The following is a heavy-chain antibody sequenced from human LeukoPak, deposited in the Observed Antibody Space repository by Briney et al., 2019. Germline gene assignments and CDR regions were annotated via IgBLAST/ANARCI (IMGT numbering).Heavy chain of an antibody. Sequence: SETLSLTCTVSGGSISTYYWSWIRQSPGKGLEWIGYVFYGGSTDYSPSLKSRVTLLVDTSKSQFSLRLSSVTAADTAVYYCARHSRRAVAGAYWYFDLWGRGTLVTVSS. CDR1: GGSISTYY. J-gene: IGHJ2*01. CDR2: VFYGGST. CDR3: ARHSRRAVAGAYWYFDL. V-gene: IGHV4-59*01. D-gene: IGHD6-19*01.